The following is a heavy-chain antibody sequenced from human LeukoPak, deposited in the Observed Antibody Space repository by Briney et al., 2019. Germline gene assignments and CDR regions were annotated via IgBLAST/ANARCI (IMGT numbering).Heavy chain of an antibody. Sequence: PSETLSLTCAVYGGSFSGYYWSWIRQPPGKGLEWIGEIDHSGSTNYNPSLKSRVTISVDTSKNQFSLKLSSVTAADTAVYYCARGRYCSGGSCYGDYFDYWGQGTLVTVSS. D-gene: IGHD2-15*01. CDR1: GGSFSGYY. V-gene: IGHV4-34*01. CDR3: ARGRYCSGGSCYGDYFDY. CDR2: IDHSGST. J-gene: IGHJ4*02.